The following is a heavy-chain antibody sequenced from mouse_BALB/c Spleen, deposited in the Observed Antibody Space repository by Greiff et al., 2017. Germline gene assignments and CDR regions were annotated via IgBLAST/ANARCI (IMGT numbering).Heavy chain of an antibody. CDR3: ERQERGYYAMDY. Sequence: EVHLVESGGDLVKPGGSLKLSCAASGFTFSSYGMSWVRQTPDKRLEWVATISSGGSYTYYPDSVKGRFTISRDNAKNTLYLQMSSLKSEDTAMYYCERQERGYYAMDYWGQGTSVTVSS. CDR2: ISSGGSYT. V-gene: IGHV5-6*01. CDR1: GFTFSSYG. J-gene: IGHJ4*01.